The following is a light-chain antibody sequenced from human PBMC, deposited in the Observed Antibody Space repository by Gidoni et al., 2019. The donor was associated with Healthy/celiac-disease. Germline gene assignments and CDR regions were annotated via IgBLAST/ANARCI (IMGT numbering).Light chain of an antibody. CDR3: QQYNNWPPYT. Sequence: EIVMTQSPATLSVSPGERATLSCRASQSVRSNVAWYQQKPGQAPRRLIYGASTRATGIPARFSGSGAGTEFTLTISSLQSEDFAVYYCQQYNNWPPYTFSQGTKLEIK. V-gene: IGKV3-15*01. CDR1: QSVRSN. CDR2: GAS. J-gene: IGKJ2*01.